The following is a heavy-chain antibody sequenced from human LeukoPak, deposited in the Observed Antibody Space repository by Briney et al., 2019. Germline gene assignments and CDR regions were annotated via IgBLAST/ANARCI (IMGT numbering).Heavy chain of an antibody. V-gene: IGHV1-69*13. J-gene: IGHJ6*02. D-gene: IGHD3-22*01. CDR3: ARGTYYYDSSGHYYYGMDV. Sequence: GASVKVSCKASGGTFSSYAISWVRQAPGQGLEWMGGIIPIFGTANYAQKFQGRVTITADESTSTAYMELSSLRSEDTAVYYCARGTYYYDSSGHYYYGMDVWGQGTTVTVSS. CDR2: IIPIFGTA. CDR1: GGTFSSYA.